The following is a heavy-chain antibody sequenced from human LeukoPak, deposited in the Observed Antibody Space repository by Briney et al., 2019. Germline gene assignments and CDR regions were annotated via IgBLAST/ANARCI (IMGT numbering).Heavy chain of an antibody. CDR1: VGSISSTIYY. Sequence: PSETLSLTCTVSVGSISSTIYYWGWIRQPPGKGLEWIGTSYYGGNSYYNPSLKSRVTISVDGSKNQFSLTLTSVTAADTAVYYCATTSGYRNYYYYYIDVWGKGTTVTVSS. V-gene: IGHV4-39*01. D-gene: IGHD3-22*01. CDR2: SYYGGNS. CDR3: ATTSGYRNYYYYYIDV. J-gene: IGHJ6*03.